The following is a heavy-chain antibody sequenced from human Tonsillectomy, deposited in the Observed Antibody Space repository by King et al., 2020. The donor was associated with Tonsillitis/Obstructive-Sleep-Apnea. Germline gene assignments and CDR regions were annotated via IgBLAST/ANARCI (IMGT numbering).Heavy chain of an antibody. D-gene: IGHD1-7*01. J-gene: IGHJ4*02. CDR1: GFTFSSYA. CDR2: ISGSGATT. CDR3: VKGQSYDWNWGAFDY. V-gene: IGHV3-23*04. Sequence: VQLVQSGGGLVQPGGSLRLSCAASGFTFSSYAMNWVRQAPGKGLEWVSVISGSGATTYCAASVKGRFTISRDNSKNTLYLQMSSLRAEDTALYYCVKGQSYDWNWGAFDYWGQGTLVTVSS.